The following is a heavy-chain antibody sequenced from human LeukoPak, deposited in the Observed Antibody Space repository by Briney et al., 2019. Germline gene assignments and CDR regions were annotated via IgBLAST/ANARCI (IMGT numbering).Heavy chain of an antibody. CDR3: ATVSEY. V-gene: IGHV3-23*01. D-gene: IGHD1-1*01. Sequence: GGSLRLSCAASGFTFRSYAMSWVRQAPGKGLEWVSAISAGGDGTYHADSVKGRFTISRDNAKNTADLQMNGLRAEDTTVYYCATVSEYWGQGTLVTVSS. J-gene: IGHJ4*02. CDR1: GFTFRSYA. CDR2: ISAGGDGT.